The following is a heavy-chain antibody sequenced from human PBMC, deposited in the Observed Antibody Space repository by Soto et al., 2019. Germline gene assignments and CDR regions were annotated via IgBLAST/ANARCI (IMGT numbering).Heavy chain of an antibody. Sequence: GVLRLSCAASGFTFNTYWMGWVRQFPGKGLEWVANIKQDGSEKNYVDSVKGRFTISRDNAKKSLYLQMNSLRAEDTAVYYCARENYFDYWGQGTLVTVSS. V-gene: IGHV3-7*04. CDR3: ARENYFDY. J-gene: IGHJ4*02. CDR2: IKQDGSEK. CDR1: GFTFNTYW.